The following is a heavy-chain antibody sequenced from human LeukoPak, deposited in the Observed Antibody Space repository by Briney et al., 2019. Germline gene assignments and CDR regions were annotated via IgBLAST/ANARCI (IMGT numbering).Heavy chain of an antibody. CDR2: IKEDGSEK. V-gene: IGHV3-7*03. CDR1: GFIFSSYW. Sequence: GGSLRLSCAASGFIFSSYWMSWVRQAPGKGLEWVANIKEDGSEKYYVDSVKGRFTISRDNAKNSLYLQTNSLRAEDTAVYYCAGIHYWTKWGQGTLVTVSS. CDR3: AGIHYWTK. J-gene: IGHJ4*02. D-gene: IGHD2-8*01.